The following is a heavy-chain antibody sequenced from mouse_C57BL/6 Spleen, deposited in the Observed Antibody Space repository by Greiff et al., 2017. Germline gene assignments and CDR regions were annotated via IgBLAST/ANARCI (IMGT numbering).Heavy chain of an antibody. V-gene: IGHV1-52*01. J-gene: IGHJ3*01. Sequence: QVQLQQPGAELVRPGASVKLSCKASGYTFTSYWMHWVKQRPIQGLEWIGNIDPSDSETNYNQKFKDKATLTVDKSSSTAYMQLSSLTSEDSAVYYCARGGSSGYGFAYWGQGTLVTVSA. CDR2: IDPSDSET. D-gene: IGHD3-2*02. CDR1: GYTFTSYW. CDR3: ARGGSSGYGFAY.